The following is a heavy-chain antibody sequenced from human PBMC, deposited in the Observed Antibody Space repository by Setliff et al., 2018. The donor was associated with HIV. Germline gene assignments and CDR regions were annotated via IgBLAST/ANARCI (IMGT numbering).Heavy chain of an antibody. CDR2: IDEHGTIT. CDR3: ARHLSPYDSGSQEPNWFDP. J-gene: IGHJ5*02. CDR1: GFTYSRYW. V-gene: IGHV3-74*01. D-gene: IGHD3-10*01. Sequence: GGSLRLSCVASGFTYSRYWMHWVRQAPGKGLVWVSRIDEHGTITDYADSVKGRFTISRDNSKNTLYLQMNSLRAEDTAVYYCARHLSPYDSGSQEPNWFDPWGQGTLVTVSS.